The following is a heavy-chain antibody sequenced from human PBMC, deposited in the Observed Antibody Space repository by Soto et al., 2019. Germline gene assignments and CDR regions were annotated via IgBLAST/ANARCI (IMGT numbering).Heavy chain of an antibody. Sequence: QVQLQESGPGLVKPSQTLSLTCTVSGGSISSGGYYWSWIRQHPGKGLEWIGYIYYSGSTYYNPSLKSRVTLSVDTSKNQFSLKLSSVTAADTAVYYCARGDTAAGYYFDYWGQGTLVTVSS. J-gene: IGHJ4*02. V-gene: IGHV4-31*03. CDR3: ARGDTAAGYYFDY. D-gene: IGHD6-25*01. CDR1: GGSISSGGYY. CDR2: IYYSGST.